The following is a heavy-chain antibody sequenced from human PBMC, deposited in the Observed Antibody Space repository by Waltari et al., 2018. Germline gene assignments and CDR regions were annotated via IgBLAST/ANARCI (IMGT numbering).Heavy chain of an antibody. V-gene: IGHV1-18*03. Sequence: QVQLVQSGAEVKKPGASVKVSCKASGYTFTSYGISWVRQAPGQGLEWMGWISAYNGNTNYAQKLQGRVTMTTDTSTSTAYMELRSLRSDDMAVYYCARDEDYAYIRGNWYFDLWGRGTLVTVSS. CDR2: ISAYNGNT. J-gene: IGHJ2*01. CDR1: GYTFTSYG. CDR3: ARDEDYAYIRGNWYFDL. D-gene: IGHD3-10*02.